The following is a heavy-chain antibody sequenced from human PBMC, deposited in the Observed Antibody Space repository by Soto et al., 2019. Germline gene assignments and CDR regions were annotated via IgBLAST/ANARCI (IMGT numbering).Heavy chain of an antibody. J-gene: IGHJ6*02. CDR3: ARVAGDYYYGMDV. CDR1: GGTFSSYT. Sequence: QVKLVQSGAEVKKPGSSVKVSCKASGGTFSSYTISWVRQAPGQGLEWMGRIIPILGIANYAQKFQGRVTITADKSTSTAYMELSSLRSEDTAVYYCARVAGDYYYGMDVWGQGTTVTVSS. CDR2: IIPILGIA. D-gene: IGHD6-19*01. V-gene: IGHV1-69*02.